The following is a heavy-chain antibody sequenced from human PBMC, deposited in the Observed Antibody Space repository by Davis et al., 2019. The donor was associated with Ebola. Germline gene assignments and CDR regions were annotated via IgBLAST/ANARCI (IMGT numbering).Heavy chain of an antibody. J-gene: IGHJ4*02. V-gene: IGHV1-18*01. CDR2: INAGNGNT. CDR1: GYTFTSYG. D-gene: IGHD2-15*01. Sequence: ASVKVSCKASGYTFTSYGISWVRQAPGQGLEWMGWINAGNGNTKYSQKFQGRVTITRDTSASTAYMELSSLRSEDTAVYYCAGYKRYCSGGSCDYWGQGTLVTVSS. CDR3: AGYKRYCSGGSCDY.